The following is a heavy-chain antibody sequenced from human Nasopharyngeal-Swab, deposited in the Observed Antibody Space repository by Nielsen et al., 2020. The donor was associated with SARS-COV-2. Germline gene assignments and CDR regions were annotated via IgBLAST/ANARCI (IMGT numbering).Heavy chain of an antibody. Sequence: SETLSLTCTVSGGPMNNYYWTWIRQVPGKGLEWIGYVSYSGSTNYNPSLKSRVTVSVDTSKNQFSLKLSAVTAADTALYFCARDMSSGWSDVYYGMDVWGQRTTVTVSS. CDR3: ARDMSSGWSDVYYGMDV. D-gene: IGHD6-19*01. CDR2: VSYSGST. J-gene: IGHJ6*02. CDR1: GGPMNNYY. V-gene: IGHV4-59*01.